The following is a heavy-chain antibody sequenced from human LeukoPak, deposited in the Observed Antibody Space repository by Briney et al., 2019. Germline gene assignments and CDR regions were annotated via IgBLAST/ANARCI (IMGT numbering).Heavy chain of an antibody. J-gene: IGHJ4*02. D-gene: IGHD2-15*01. CDR1: GYTFTSYD. CDR3: TRGGGYCSGGNCPYYFDY. CDR2: MYPNSGNR. V-gene: IGHV1-8*01. Sequence: ASVKVSCKASGYTFTSYDINWVRQATGQGLEWMGWMYPNSGNRGYAQKFQGRVTMTKNTSISTAYMELSSLRSEDTDVYFCTRGGGYCSGGNCPYYFDYWGQGTLVTVSS.